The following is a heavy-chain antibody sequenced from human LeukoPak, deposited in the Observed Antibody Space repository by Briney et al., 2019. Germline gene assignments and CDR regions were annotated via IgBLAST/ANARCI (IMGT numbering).Heavy chain of an antibody. CDR2: ISYDGSNK. V-gene: IGHV3-30*03. Sequence: GGSLRLSCAASGFTFSSYGMHWVRQAPGKGLECVAVISYDGSNKYYADSVKGRFTISRDNSKNTLYLQMNSLRAEDTAVYYCARGTPDYWGQGTLVTVSS. CDR3: ARGTPDY. J-gene: IGHJ4*02. CDR1: GFTFSSYG. D-gene: IGHD1-1*01.